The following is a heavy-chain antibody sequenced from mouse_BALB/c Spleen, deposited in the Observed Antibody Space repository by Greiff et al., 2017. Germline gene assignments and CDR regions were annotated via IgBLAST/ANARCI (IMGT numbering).Heavy chain of an antibody. CDR2: ISSGGST. CDR3: ARGGGYDGYPLFDY. J-gene: IGHJ2*01. D-gene: IGHD2-3*01. CDR1: GFTFSSYA. Sequence: EVHLVESGGGLVKPGGSLKLSCAASGFTFSSYAMSWVRQTPEKRLEWVASISSGGSTYYPDSVKGRFTISRDNARNILYLQMSSLRSEDTAMYYCARGGGYDGYPLFDYWGQGTTLTVSS. V-gene: IGHV5-6-5*01.